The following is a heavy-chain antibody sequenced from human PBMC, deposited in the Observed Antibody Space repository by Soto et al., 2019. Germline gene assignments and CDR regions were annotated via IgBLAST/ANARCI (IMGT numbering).Heavy chain of an antibody. J-gene: IGHJ6*02. CDR1: GFTFSSYG. Sequence: GGSLRLSCAASGFTFSSYGMHWVRQAPGKGLEWVAVIWYDGSNKYYADSVKGRFTISRDNSKNTLYLQMNSLRAEDTAVYYCARVTTLDYYYYYGMDVWGQGTTVTVSS. D-gene: IGHD3-3*01. V-gene: IGHV3-33*01. CDR2: IWYDGSNK. CDR3: ARVTTLDYYYYYGMDV.